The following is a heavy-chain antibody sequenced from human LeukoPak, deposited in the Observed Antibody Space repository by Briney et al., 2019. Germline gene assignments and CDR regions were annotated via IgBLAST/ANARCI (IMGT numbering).Heavy chain of an antibody. J-gene: IGHJ3*02. CDR3: VEFLAAFDI. CDR1: GGSINSSNYY. Sequence: SETLSLTCTVSGGSINSSNYYWNWIRQPPGKGLEWIGSIYYSGNTYYHPSLKSRVTISVDTSKNHFSLRLSSVTAADTAVYYCVEFLAAFDIWGQGTMVTVSS. CDR2: IYYSGNT. V-gene: IGHV4-39*02. D-gene: IGHD3-3*02.